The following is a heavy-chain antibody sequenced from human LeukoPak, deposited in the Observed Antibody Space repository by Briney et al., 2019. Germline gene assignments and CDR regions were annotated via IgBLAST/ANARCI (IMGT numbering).Heavy chain of an antibody. CDR2: IYSGGST. Sequence: GGSLRLPCAASGFTVSSNYMNWVRQAPGKGLEWVSVIYSGGSTYYADSVKGRFTISRDNAKNSLYLQMNSLRAEDTAVYYCARARYSSGWYYFDYWGQGTLVTVSS. D-gene: IGHD6-19*01. CDR3: ARARYSSGWYYFDY. V-gene: IGHV3-53*01. CDR1: GFTVSSNY. J-gene: IGHJ4*02.